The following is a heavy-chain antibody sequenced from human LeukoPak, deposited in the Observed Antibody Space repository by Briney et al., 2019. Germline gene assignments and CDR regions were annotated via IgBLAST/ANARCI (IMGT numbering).Heavy chain of an antibody. V-gene: IGHV4-59*01. CDR2: IYYSGST. CDR1: GDSISDYY. CDR3: ARELSGSYPN. J-gene: IGHJ4*02. D-gene: IGHD1-26*01. Sequence: SETLSLTCTVSGDSISDYYWSWVRQPPGKGLEWIGYIYYSGSTNYNPSLKSRVTISVDTSKNQFSLKLSSVTAADTAVYYCARELSGSYPNWGQGTLVTVSS.